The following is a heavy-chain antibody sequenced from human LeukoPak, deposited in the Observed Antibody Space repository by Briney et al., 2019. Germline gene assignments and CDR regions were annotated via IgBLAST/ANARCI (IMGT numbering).Heavy chain of an antibody. CDR2: INPNSGGT. CDR3: ARGPPTIVVVITTGDFDS. V-gene: IGHV1-2*02. D-gene: IGHD3-22*01. CDR1: GYTFTGYY. J-gene: IGHJ4*02. Sequence: GASVTVSCTASGYTFTGYYIHWVRQAPGQGLEWMGWINPNSGGTNYAQKFQGRVTMTRDTSISTAYMELRRLRSDDRAVYYCARGPPTIVVVITTGDFDSWGQGTLVTVSS.